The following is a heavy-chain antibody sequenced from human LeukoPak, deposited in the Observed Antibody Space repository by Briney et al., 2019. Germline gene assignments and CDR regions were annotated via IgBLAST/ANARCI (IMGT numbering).Heavy chain of an antibody. J-gene: IGHJ4*02. V-gene: IGHV1-2*02. D-gene: IGHD3-10*01. Sequence: ASVKVSCKASGYTFTGYYVHWVRQAPGQGLEWMGWINPNSGGTNYAQKFQGRVTMTRDTSISTAYMELSRLRSDDTAVYYCACTSGGSGRWDYWGQGTLVTVSS. CDR2: INPNSGGT. CDR3: ACTSGGSGRWDY. CDR1: GYTFTGYY.